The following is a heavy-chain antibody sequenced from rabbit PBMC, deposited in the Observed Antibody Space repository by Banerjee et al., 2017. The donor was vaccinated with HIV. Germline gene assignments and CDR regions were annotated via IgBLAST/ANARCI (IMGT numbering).Heavy chain of an antibody. CDR2: NSYGGSA. Sequence: QSLEESGGGLVQPEGSLTLTCTASGFDFSSSAMIWVRQAPGKGLEWIGYNSYGGSAYYASWAKGRFTISKTSSTTVTLRMTSLTAADTATYFCARDAGTDYNLWGQGTLVTVS. D-gene: IGHD4-2*01. V-gene: IGHV1S40*01. J-gene: IGHJ4*01. CDR1: GFDFSSSA. CDR3: ARDAGTDYNL.